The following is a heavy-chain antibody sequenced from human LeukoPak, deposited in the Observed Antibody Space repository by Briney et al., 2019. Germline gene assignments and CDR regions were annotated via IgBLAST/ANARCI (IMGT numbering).Heavy chain of an antibody. Sequence: ASVKVSCKASGYTFTRYYMHWVRQAPGQGLEWMGWINPNSGGTNYAQKFQGRVTMTRDTSISTAYMELSRLRSDDTAVYYCARSEWELPASFDYWGQGTLVTVSS. CDR3: ARSEWELPASFDY. D-gene: IGHD1-26*01. CDR1: GYTFTRYY. CDR2: INPNSGGT. J-gene: IGHJ4*02. V-gene: IGHV1-2*02.